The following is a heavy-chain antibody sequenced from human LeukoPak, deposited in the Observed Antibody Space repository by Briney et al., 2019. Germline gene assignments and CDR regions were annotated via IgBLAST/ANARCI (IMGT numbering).Heavy chain of an antibody. D-gene: IGHD2-21*02. J-gene: IGHJ4*02. CDR2: INPNSGGI. CDR3: ASEGVVVTAIPDY. Sequence: ASVKVSCKAFGYTFTGYYMHWVRQAPGQGLEWMGWINPNSGGINYAQKFQGRVTMTRDTSISTAYMELSRLRSDDTAVYYCASEGVVVTAIPDYWGQGTLVTVSS. CDR1: GYTFTGYY. V-gene: IGHV1-2*02.